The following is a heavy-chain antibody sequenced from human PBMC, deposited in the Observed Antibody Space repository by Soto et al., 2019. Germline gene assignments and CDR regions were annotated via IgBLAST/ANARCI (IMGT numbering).Heavy chain of an antibody. Sequence: QVQLVQSGAEVKKPGSSVKVSCKASGGTFSSYAISWVRQAPGQGLEWMGGIIPIFGTANYAQKFQGRVTITADESTSTAYMELSSLRSEDTGVYYCASSPSSPYDLTWFDPWGQGTLVTVSS. D-gene: IGHD3-3*01. CDR2: IIPIFGTA. CDR3: ASSPSSPYDLTWFDP. J-gene: IGHJ5*02. CDR1: GGTFSSYA. V-gene: IGHV1-69*01.